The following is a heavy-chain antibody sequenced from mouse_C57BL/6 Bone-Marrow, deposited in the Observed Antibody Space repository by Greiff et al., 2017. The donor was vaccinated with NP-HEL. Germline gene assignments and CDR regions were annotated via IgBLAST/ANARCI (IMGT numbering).Heavy chain of an antibody. CDR1: GFTFSDYY. CDR3: ARHGTTVVARYFDV. Sequence: EVQVVESGGGLVQPGGSLKLSCAASGFTFSDYYMYWVRQTPEKRLEWVAYISNGGGSTYYPDTVKGRFTISRDNAKNTLYLQMSRLKSEDTAMYYCARHGTTVVARYFDVWGTGTTVTVSS. V-gene: IGHV5-12*01. D-gene: IGHD1-1*01. J-gene: IGHJ1*03. CDR2: ISNGGGST.